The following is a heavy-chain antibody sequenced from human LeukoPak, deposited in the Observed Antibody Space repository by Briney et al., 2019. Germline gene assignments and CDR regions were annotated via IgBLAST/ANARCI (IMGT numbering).Heavy chain of an antibody. CDR1: GFTFSSYA. J-gene: IGHJ5*02. D-gene: IGHD3-10*01. CDR2: IKQDGSEK. CDR3: ARDPDFYGSGSYYNPSNWFDP. V-gene: IGHV3-7*01. Sequence: GGSLRLSCAASGFTFSSYAMSWVRQAPGKGLEWVANIKQDGSEKYYVDSVKGRFTISRDNAKNSLYLQMNSLRAEDTAVYYCARDPDFYGSGSYYNPSNWFDPWGQGTLVTVSS.